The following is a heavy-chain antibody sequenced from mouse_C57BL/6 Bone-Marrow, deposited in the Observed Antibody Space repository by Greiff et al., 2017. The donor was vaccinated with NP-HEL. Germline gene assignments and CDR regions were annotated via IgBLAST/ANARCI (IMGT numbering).Heavy chain of an antibody. CDR2: ISYDGSN. V-gene: IGHV3-6*01. CDR1: GYSITSGYY. CDR3: ASLYYAPNYFDY. Sequence: VQLQQSGPGLVKPSQSLSLTCSVTGYSITSGYYWNWIRQFPGNKLEWMGYISYDGSNNYNPSLKNRISITRDTSKNQFFLKLNSVTTEDTATYYCASLYYAPNYFDYWGQGTTLTVSS. J-gene: IGHJ2*01. D-gene: IGHD2-1*01.